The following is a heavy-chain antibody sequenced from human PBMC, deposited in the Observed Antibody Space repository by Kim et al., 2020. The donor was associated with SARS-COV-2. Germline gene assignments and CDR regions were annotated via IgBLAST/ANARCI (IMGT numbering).Heavy chain of an antibody. Sequence: SETLSLTCTVSGGSISSGGYYWSWIRQHPGKGLEWIGYIYYSGSTYYNPSLKSRVTISVDTSKNQFSLKLSSVTAADTAVYYCARDNRVQQLASVYYYYGMDVWGQGTTVTVSS. D-gene: IGHD6-13*01. CDR1: GGSISSGGYY. CDR2: IYYSGST. J-gene: IGHJ6*02. V-gene: IGHV4-31*03. CDR3: ARDNRVQQLASVYYYYGMDV.